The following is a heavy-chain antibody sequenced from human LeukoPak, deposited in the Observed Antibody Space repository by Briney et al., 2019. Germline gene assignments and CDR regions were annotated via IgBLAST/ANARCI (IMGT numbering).Heavy chain of an antibody. CDR3: AREDYDSSGGDY. CDR1: GFNFSRNW. CDR2: IKRDGSEK. D-gene: IGHD3-22*01. V-gene: IGHV3-7*01. J-gene: IGHJ4*02. Sequence: QPEGSLRLSCAAAGFNFSRNWMSWVRQAAGKGLEWVANIKRDGSEKYYVDSVKGRFTISRDNAKNSLYLQMNSLRVEDTAVYYCAREDYDSSGGDYWGQGTLVTVSS.